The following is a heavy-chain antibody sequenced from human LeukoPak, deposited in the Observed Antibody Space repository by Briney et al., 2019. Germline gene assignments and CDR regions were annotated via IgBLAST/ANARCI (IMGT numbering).Heavy chain of an antibody. CDR2: INHSGST. D-gene: IGHD3-9*01. Sequence: PSETLSLTCAVYGGSFSGYYWSWIRQPPGKGLEWIGGINHSGSTNYNPSLKSRVTISVDTSKNQFSLKLSSVTAADTAVYYCARVALDILTGYYNVMAKDAFDIWGQGTMVTVSS. CDR1: GGSFSGYY. J-gene: IGHJ3*02. CDR3: ARVALDILTGYYNVMAKDAFDI. V-gene: IGHV4-34*01.